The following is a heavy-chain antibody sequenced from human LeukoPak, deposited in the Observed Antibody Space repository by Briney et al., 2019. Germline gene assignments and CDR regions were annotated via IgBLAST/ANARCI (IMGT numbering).Heavy chain of an antibody. Sequence: GGSLRLSCAASGFTFSSYAMSWLRQAPGKGLEWVSAVSGSGANTYHSDSVRGRFTISRDNSKNTLHLQMNSLRAEDTAVFYCAREPRDCTGGTCHSGGGYYFEYWGQGILVTVSS. V-gene: IGHV3-23*01. CDR3: AREPRDCTGGTCHSGGGYYFEY. CDR1: GFTFSSYA. D-gene: IGHD2-8*02. CDR2: VSGSGANT. J-gene: IGHJ4*02.